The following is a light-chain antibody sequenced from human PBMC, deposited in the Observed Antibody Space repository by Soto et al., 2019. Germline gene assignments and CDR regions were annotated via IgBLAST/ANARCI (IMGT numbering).Light chain of an antibody. V-gene: IGKV1-8*01. J-gene: IGKJ2*01. CDR2: SAS. CDR1: QDISTS. Sequence: AIRMAQSPSSFSASTGDRVTITCRASQDISTSLAWYQQRPGKAPKLLIYSASSLQSGVPANFSGSGAGTDCTLTISCLQSEDLATYYCQQYYSYPYTFGQGTKVEIK. CDR3: QQYYSYPYT.